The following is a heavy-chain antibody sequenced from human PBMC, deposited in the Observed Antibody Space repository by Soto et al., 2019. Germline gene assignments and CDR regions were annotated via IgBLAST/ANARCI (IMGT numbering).Heavy chain of an antibody. D-gene: IGHD3-10*01. J-gene: IGHJ4*02. CDR3: AKSPPSNYYGSGSGPYYFDY. CDR2: ISWNSGSI. CDR1: GFTFDDYA. V-gene: IGHV3-9*01. Sequence: PGGSLRLSCAASGFTFDDYAMHWVRQAPGKGLEWVSGISWNSGSIGYADSVKGRFTISRDNAKNSLYLQMNSLRAEDTALYYCAKSPPSNYYGSGSGPYYFDYWGQGTLVTVSS.